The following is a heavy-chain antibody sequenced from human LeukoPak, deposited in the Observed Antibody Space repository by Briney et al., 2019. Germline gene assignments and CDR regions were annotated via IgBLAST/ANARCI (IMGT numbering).Heavy chain of an antibody. Sequence: SGGSLRLSCAASGFIFNNYWMHWVRQTPGEGPLWLSRINGDGSSTSYTHSVQGRFIISRDNAKNTLYLQMNSLRAEDTAAYYCTRQWHTPSDYWGQGTLVTVSS. D-gene: IGHD6-19*01. CDR2: INGDGSST. V-gene: IGHV3-74*01. J-gene: IGHJ4*02. CDR3: TRQWHTPSDY. CDR1: GFIFNNYW.